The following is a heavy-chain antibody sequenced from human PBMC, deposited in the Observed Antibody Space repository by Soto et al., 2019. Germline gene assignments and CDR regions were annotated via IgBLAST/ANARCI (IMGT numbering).Heavy chain of an antibody. CDR2: ISYDGSNK. D-gene: IGHD2-15*01. CDR3: AKPPTSHQKLGYCSGGSCYYNYFDY. CDR1: GFTFSSYG. Sequence: GGSLRLSCAASGFTFSSYGMHWVRQAPGKGLEWVAVISYDGSNKYYADSVKGRFTISRDNSKNTLYLQMNSLRAEDTAVYYCAKPPTSHQKLGYCSGGSCYYNYFDYWGQGTLVTVSS. V-gene: IGHV3-30*18. J-gene: IGHJ4*02.